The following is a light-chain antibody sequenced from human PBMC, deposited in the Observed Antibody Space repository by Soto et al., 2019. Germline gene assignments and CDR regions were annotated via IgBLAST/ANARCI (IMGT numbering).Light chain of an antibody. J-gene: IGLJ2*01. CDR1: SGHSSCA. CDR2: LNSDGSH. Sequence: QPVLTQSPSASASLGASVKLTCSLSSGHSSCAIAWHQQQPEKGPRYLLKLNSDGSHSKGDGIPDRFSGSSSGAERYLTSSSLRSEDEADYYCQTWGAGSVVFGGGTKVTVL. CDR3: QTWGAGSVV. V-gene: IGLV4-69*01.